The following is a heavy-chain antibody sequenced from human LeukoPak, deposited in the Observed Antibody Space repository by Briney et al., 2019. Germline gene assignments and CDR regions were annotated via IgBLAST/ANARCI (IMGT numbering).Heavy chain of an antibody. CDR3: ARHSYDILTGYYYPTCFDY. Sequence: SETLSLTCTVSGGSISSSSYYWGWIRQPPGKGLEWIGEINHSGSTNYNPSLKSRVTISVDTSKNQFSLKLSSVTAADTAVYYCARHSYDILTGYYYPTCFDYWGQGTLVTVSS. V-gene: IGHV4-39*01. CDR1: GGSISSSSYY. D-gene: IGHD3-9*01. J-gene: IGHJ4*02. CDR2: INHSGST.